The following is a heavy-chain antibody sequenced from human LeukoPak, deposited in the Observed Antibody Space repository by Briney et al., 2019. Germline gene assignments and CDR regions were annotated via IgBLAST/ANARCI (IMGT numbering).Heavy chain of an antibody. D-gene: IGHD6-19*01. Sequence: GGSLRLSCAASGFTFSSYWMNWVRQAPGKGLEWVAIIKQDGSEKLYVDSVKGRFTISRDNTKNSLYLQMNTLRAEDTAVYYCARSSGWLFDYWGQGTLVTDSS. V-gene: IGHV3-7*01. CDR3: ARSSGWLFDY. J-gene: IGHJ4*02. CDR2: IKQDGSEK. CDR1: GFTFSSYW.